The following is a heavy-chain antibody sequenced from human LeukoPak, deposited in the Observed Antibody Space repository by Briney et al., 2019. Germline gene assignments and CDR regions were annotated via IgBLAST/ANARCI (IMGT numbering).Heavy chain of an antibody. CDR1: GYTFTSYY. D-gene: IGHD2-15*01. Sequence: GASVKVSCKASGYTFTSYYMHWVRQAPGQGLEWMGIINPSGGSTSYAQKFQGRVTMTRDTSTSTVYMELSSLRSEDTAVYYCALGYCSGGSCYPQDYWGQGTLVTVSS. CDR3: ALGYCSGGSCYPQDY. J-gene: IGHJ4*02. CDR2: INPSGGST. V-gene: IGHV1-46*01.